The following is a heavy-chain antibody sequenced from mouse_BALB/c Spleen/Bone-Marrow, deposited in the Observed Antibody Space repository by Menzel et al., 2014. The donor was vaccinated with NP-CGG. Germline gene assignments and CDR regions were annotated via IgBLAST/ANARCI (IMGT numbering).Heavy chain of an antibody. CDR3: ARRPMSTEAYWYFDV. V-gene: IGHV5-9-3*01. CDR2: LSSGATYT. J-gene: IGHJ1*01. Sequence: EVKVVESGGGLVKPGGSLRLSCATSGFTFSSYAMSWVRQPPAKRLEWVATLSSGATYTYYPASVKGRFTISRDNAKNTLSLQMSSLRSEDTAMYYCARRPMSTEAYWYFDVWGAGTTVTVSS. CDR1: GFTFSSYA.